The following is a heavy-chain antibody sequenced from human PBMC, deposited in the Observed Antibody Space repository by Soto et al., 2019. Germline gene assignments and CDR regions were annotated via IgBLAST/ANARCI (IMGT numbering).Heavy chain of an antibody. CDR2: IKSKPSGGTT. D-gene: IGHD3-10*01. CDR3: ATDVPFTMHAFRI. V-gene: IGHV3-15*06. J-gene: IGHJ3*02. Sequence: GGSLRLSCAGSGFIFSNAWMSWVRQAPGKGLEWVGRIKSKPSGGTTNYAAPVKGRFTISRDDSKNTLYLQMSSLKTEDTAVYYCATDVPFTMHAFRIWGQGTMVTVSS. CDR1: GFIFSNAW.